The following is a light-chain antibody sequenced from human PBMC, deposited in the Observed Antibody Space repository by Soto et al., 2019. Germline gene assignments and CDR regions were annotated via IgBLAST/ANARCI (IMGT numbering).Light chain of an antibody. CDR1: QRVSSN. CDR3: QQYGSAPIT. J-gene: IGKJ5*01. V-gene: IGKV3-15*01. CDR2: GAS. Sequence: EVEMTQSPATVSVSPGXRVTLSCRASQRVSSNVAWYQQKPGQAPRVLIFGASTRATGTPARFSGSGSGTEFTLTISSLQPEDFAVYYCQQYGSAPITFCQGTRLEIK.